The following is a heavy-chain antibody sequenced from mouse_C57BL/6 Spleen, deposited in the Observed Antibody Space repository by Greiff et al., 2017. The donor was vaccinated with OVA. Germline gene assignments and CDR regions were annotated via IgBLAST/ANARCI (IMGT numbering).Heavy chain of an antibody. D-gene: IGHD2-4*01. CDR3: ARQITKAVDY. CDR1: GYTFTSYW. V-gene: IGHV1-50*01. CDR2: IDPSDSYT. Sequence: QVHVKQPGAELVKPGASVKLSCKASGYTFTSYWMQWVKQRPGQGLEWIGEIDPSDSYTNYNQKFKGKATLTVDTSSSTAYMQLSSLTSEDAAVYYCARQITKAVDYWGQGTSVTVSS. J-gene: IGHJ4*01.